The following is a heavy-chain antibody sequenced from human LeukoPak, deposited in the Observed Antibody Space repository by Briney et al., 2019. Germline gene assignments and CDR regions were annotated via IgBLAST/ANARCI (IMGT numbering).Heavy chain of an antibody. D-gene: IGHD4-23*01. CDR1: GGSISSGDYY. Sequence: HPSETLSLTCTVSGGSISSGDYYWSWIRQPPGKGLEWIGYIYYSGSTYYNPSLKSRVTISVDTSKNQFSLKLSSVTAADTAVYYCARVTTVVTLVGGGAFDIWGQGTMVTVSS. CDR3: ARVTTVVTLVGGGAFDI. V-gene: IGHV4-30-4*08. J-gene: IGHJ3*02. CDR2: IYYSGST.